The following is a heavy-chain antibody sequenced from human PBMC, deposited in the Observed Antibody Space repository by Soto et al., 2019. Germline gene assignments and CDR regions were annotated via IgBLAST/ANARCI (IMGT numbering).Heavy chain of an antibody. D-gene: IGHD3-16*01. CDR1: GFTFSSYA. CDR3: AKGRPSLGGTGRGAMDV. CDR2: ISGSGGST. J-gene: IGHJ6*02. V-gene: IGHV3-23*01. Sequence: DVQLLESGGGLVQPGGSLRLSCEASGFTFSSYAMTWVRQSPGAGLEWVSAISGSGGSTYYPNSVKGRFTVSRDNSKDTLYLQMNGLRGDDTAVYYCAKGRPSLGGTGRGAMDVWGQGTTVTVSS.